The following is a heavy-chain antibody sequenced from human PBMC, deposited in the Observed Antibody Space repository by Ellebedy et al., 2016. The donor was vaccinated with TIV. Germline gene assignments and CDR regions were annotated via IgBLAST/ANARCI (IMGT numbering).Heavy chain of an antibody. CDR3: AKPLTTTPSTELAY. D-gene: IGHD1-14*01. Sequence: GESLKISCAASGFTFGHYGMHWVRQAPGKGLEWVAVISYDGGVMFYADSVKGRFTISRDNYKNTLFLQMNSLRDEDTAVYYCAKPLTTTPSTELAYWGQGTLVTVSS. CDR2: ISYDGGVM. V-gene: IGHV3-30*18. CDR1: GFTFGHYG. J-gene: IGHJ4*02.